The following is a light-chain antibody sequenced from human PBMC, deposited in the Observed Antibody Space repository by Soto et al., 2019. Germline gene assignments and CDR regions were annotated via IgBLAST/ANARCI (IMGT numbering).Light chain of an antibody. CDR1: QSVGSN. V-gene: IGKV3-15*01. CDR3: QHYNNWPPWT. CDR2: GAS. Sequence: EIVMTQSPATLSVSPGERATLSCRASQSVGSNLAWFQQKPGQAPRLLIYGASSRATDIPARFNGSGSGTEFTLTISSLQSEDCAVYYCQHYNNWPPWTFGQGTKVDIK. J-gene: IGKJ1*01.